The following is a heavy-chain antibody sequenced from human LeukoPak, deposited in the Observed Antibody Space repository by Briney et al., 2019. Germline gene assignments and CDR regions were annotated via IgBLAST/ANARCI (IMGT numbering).Heavy chain of an antibody. CDR3: ARDLSGSYCGGDCSDY. V-gene: IGHV3-30-3*01. D-gene: IGHD2-21*02. J-gene: IGHJ4*02. CDR2: ISYDGSNK. CDR1: GFTFSSYA. Sequence: TGGSLRLSCAASGFTFSSYAMHWVRQAPGKGLEWVAVISYDGSNKYYADSVKGRFTISRDNSKNTLYLQMNSLRAEDTAVYYCARDLSGSYCGGDCSDYWGQGTLVTVSS.